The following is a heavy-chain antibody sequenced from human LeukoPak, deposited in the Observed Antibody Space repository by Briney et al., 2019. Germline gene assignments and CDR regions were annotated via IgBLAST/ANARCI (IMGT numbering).Heavy chain of an antibody. D-gene: IGHD7-27*01. CDR1: GGSISNYY. CDR3: ARHWGSDWYFDL. CDR2: IHYSGYT. Sequence: SETLSLTCAVSGGSISNYYCSWIRQPPGKGLEWLGYIHYSGYTNYNPSLKSRVTISVDTSKNQFSLNLNSVTAADTAVYYCARHWGSDWYFDLWGRGTLVTVSS. V-gene: IGHV4-59*01. J-gene: IGHJ2*01.